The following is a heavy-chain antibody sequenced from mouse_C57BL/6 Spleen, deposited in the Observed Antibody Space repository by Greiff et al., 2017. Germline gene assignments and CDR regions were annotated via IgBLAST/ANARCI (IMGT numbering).Heavy chain of an antibody. V-gene: IGHV14-2*01. CDR1: GFNIKDYY. Sequence: EVQLVESGAELVKPGASVKLSCTASGFNIKDYYMHWVKQRTEQGLEWIGRIDPEDGETKYAPKFQGNATITADTSDNTAYLQLSSLTSEDTVVYYCALYYGSSHWYFDVWGTGTTVTVAS. CDR2: IDPEDGET. D-gene: IGHD1-1*01. J-gene: IGHJ1*03. CDR3: ALYYGSSHWYFDV.